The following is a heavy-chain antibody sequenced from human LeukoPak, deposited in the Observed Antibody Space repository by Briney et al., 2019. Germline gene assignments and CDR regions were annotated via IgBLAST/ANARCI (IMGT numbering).Heavy chain of an antibody. CDR2: NDTSGRT. Sequence: SETLSLTCTVSGCTISSGSYHWSWIRQPAGKGLEWIGRNDTSGRTYYNPSLKSRVTISVDTSKNQFSLKVSSVTAADTAVYYCVRDQGYGDYDLDYWGQGTLVTVSS. V-gene: IGHV4-61*02. CDR1: GCTISSGSYH. D-gene: IGHD4-17*01. J-gene: IGHJ4*02. CDR3: VRDQGYGDYDLDY.